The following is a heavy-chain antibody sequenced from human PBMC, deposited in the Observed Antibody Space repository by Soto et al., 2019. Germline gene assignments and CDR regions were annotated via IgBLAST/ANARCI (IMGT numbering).Heavy chain of an antibody. CDR3: ARDRDWAFDF. J-gene: IGHJ3*01. CDR1: GFTFSSYS. CDR2: IRTNSEYI. V-gene: IGHV3-48*02. Sequence: EVQLVESGGGLVQPGGSLRLSCAASGFTFSSYSMVWVRQAPGKELEWISYIRTNSEYIWVADSVKGRFTISRDNAKNSLYLHLKGLRDEDTAMYYCARDRDWAFDFWGQGTMVSVSS. D-gene: IGHD2-21*02.